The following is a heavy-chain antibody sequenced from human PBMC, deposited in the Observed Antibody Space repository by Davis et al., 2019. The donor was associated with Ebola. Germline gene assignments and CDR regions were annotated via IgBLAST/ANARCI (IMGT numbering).Heavy chain of an antibody. V-gene: IGHV3-73*01. CDR2: IRSKANSYAT. J-gene: IGHJ6*02. Sequence: GSLRLPCAASGFTFSGSAMHWVRQASGKGLEWVGRIRSKANSYATAYAASVKGRFTISRDDSKNTAYLQMNSLKTEDTAVYYCTRRMPIQLWSYYYYYGMDVWGQGTTVTVSS. D-gene: IGHD5-18*01. CDR3: TRRMPIQLWSYYYYYGMDV. CDR1: GFTFSGSA.